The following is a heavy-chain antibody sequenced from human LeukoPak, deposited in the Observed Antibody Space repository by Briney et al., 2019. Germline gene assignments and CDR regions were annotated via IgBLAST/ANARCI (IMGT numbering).Heavy chain of an antibody. Sequence: ASVKVSCKASGYTFTSYDINWVRQATGQGLEWMGWMSPNSGDTGYAQKFQGRVTMTRDTSTSTVHMELSGLRSEDTAVYYCARDQEGFDYWGQGTLVPVSS. J-gene: IGHJ4*02. CDR1: GYTFTSYD. V-gene: IGHV1-8*01. CDR3: ARDQEGFDY. CDR2: MSPNSGDT.